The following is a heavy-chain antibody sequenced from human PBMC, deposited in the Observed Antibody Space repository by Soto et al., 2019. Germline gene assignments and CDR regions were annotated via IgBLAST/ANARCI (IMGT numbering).Heavy chain of an antibody. V-gene: IGHV4-61*01. CDR3: ARGRDWNGLG. J-gene: IGHJ4*02. CDR2: IYYSGST. D-gene: IGHD1-1*01. Sequence: QVQLQESGPGLVKPSETLSLTCTVSGGSVSSGSYYWSWIRQPPGKGLEWIGYIYYSGSTNYNPSLKSRVTISVDTSKNQFSLKLSSVTAADTAVYYCARGRDWNGLGWGQGTLVTVSS. CDR1: GGSVSSGSYY.